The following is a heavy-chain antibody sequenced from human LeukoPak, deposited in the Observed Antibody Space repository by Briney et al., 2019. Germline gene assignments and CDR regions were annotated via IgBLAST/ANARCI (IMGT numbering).Heavy chain of an antibody. Sequence: PSETLSLTCTVSGVSISSYYWSWIRQPPGKGLEWIGYISSIGSTNYNPSLKSRVTISVDTSKNQFSLKLTSVTAADTAVYFCARDPTTVTKGLDIWGQGTMVTVSS. J-gene: IGHJ3*02. CDR2: ISSIGST. V-gene: IGHV4-59*01. D-gene: IGHD4-17*01. CDR3: ARDPTTVTKGLDI. CDR1: GVSISSYY.